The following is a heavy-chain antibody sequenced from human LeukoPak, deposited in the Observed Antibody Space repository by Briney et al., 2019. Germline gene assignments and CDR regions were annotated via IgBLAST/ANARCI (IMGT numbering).Heavy chain of an antibody. Sequence: PGGSLRLSCAASGFTFSSYWMHWVRQAPGKGLVWVSRINTDGSSTSYADSVKGRFTISRDNAKNTLCLQMNSLRAEDTAVYYCARGYYDFWSGYSDAFDIWGQGTLVTVSS. CDR3: ARGYYDFWSGYSDAFDI. CDR1: GFTFSSYW. D-gene: IGHD3-3*01. V-gene: IGHV3-74*01. CDR2: INTDGSST. J-gene: IGHJ3*02.